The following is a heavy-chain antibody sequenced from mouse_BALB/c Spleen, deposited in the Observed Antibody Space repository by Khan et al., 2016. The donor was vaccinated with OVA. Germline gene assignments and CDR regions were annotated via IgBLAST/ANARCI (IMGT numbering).Heavy chain of an antibody. D-gene: IGHD2-2*01. J-gene: IGHJ2*01. CDR2: FYPGSSDT. Sequence: VQLKESGTVPARPGASVKMSCKASGYSFTSYWMHWVTQRPGQGLEWIGAFYPGSSDTRYNQMFKDRAKLTAVTSASTVYRELSSLTNEDSAVYYCTRSYGSFYFDYWGQGTTLTVSS. V-gene: IGHV1-5*01. CDR3: TRSYGSFYFDY. CDR1: GYSFTSYW.